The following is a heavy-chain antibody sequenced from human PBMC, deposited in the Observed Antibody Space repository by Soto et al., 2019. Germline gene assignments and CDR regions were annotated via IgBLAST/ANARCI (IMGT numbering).Heavy chain of an antibody. J-gene: IGHJ4*02. CDR2: IDPSDSYI. D-gene: IGHD3-22*01. CDR1: GYRFSDYW. V-gene: IGHV5-10-1*01. CDR3: ARQIYDSDTGPNFQYYFDA. Sequence: GESLKISCKGSGYRFSDYWIFWVRQTPGKGLEWMGRIDPSDSYITYSPSFQGHVIISADKSINTAFLTWTSLKASDSAIYYCARQIYDSDTGPNFQYYFDAWGQGTPVTVS.